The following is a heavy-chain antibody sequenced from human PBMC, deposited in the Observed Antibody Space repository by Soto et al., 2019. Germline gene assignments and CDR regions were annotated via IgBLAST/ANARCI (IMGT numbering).Heavy chain of an antibody. V-gene: IGHV3-66*01. CDR3: VREGKDPYYYYYMDV. CDR1: GFTVSSNY. Sequence: GGSLRLSCAASGFTVSSNYMSWVRQAPGKGLEWVSDIYSGGSTYYADSVKGRFTISRDNSKNTLYLQMNSLRAEDTAVYYCVREGKDPYYYYYMDVWGKGTTVTVSS. J-gene: IGHJ6*03. CDR2: IYSGGST.